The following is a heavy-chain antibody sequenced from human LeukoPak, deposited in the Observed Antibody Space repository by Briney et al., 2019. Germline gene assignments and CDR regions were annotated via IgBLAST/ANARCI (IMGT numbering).Heavy chain of an antibody. J-gene: IGHJ4*02. CDR2: INTDGSST. CDR1: GFTFSTYW. Sequence: GGSLRLSCAASGFTFSTYWMTWVRQAPGKGLVWVSRINTDGSSTSYADSVKGRFTISRDNAKNTLYLQMNSLRAEDTAVYYCARAGYCSSTSCYRAPLDYWGQGTLVTVSS. V-gene: IGHV3-74*01. CDR3: ARAGYCSSTSCYRAPLDY. D-gene: IGHD2-2*02.